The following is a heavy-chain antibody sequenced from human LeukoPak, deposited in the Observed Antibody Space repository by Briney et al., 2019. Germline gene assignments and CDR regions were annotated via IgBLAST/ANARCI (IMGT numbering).Heavy chain of an antibody. CDR2: ISNGGGTI. CDR1: GFTFSSYE. V-gene: IGHV3-48*03. Sequence: GGSLRLSCAGSGFTFSSYEMNWVRQAPGKGLEWVSYISNGGGTIYYADSVKGRFTISRDNAKNSLYLQMNGLRAEDTAVYYCARERYYDTSGYDYWGQGTLVTVSS. J-gene: IGHJ4*02. CDR3: ARERYYDTSGYDY. D-gene: IGHD3-22*01.